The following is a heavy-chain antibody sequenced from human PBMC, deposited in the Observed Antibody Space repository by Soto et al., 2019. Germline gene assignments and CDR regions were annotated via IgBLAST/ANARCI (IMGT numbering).Heavy chain of an antibody. CDR1: GYTFTKYA. Sequence: ASVKVSFKASGYTFTKYAIHWVRQAPGQRLEWMGLINAGNGNTKYYRVTITRGTSASTAYMELSSLRFEDTAVYYCARGEGYCGGGRCSPGFAPGGQRTLVPVSS. CDR3: ARGEGYCGGGRCSPGFAP. J-gene: IGHJ5*02. D-gene: IGHD2-15*01. CDR2: INAGNGNT. V-gene: IGHV1-3*01.